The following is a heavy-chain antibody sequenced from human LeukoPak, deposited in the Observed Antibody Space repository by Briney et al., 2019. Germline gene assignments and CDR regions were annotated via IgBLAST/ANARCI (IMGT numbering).Heavy chain of an antibody. V-gene: IGHV3-23*01. Sequence: PGGSLRLSCAASGFTSSSYAMSWVRQAPGKGLEWVSAISGSGGSTYYADSVKGRFTISRDNSINTLYLQMSSLRAEDAAVYYCAESGGLSGSGRLGMDVWGQGTTVTVSS. CDR2: ISGSGGST. D-gene: IGHD3-10*01. CDR1: GFTSSSYA. CDR3: AESGGLSGSGRLGMDV. J-gene: IGHJ6*02.